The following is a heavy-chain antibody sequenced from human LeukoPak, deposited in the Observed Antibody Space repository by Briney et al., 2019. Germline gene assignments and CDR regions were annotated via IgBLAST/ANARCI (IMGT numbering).Heavy chain of an antibody. D-gene: IGHD2-15*01. CDR2: INPSGGST. Sequence: ASVKVSCKASGYTFTSYYMHWVRQAPGQGLEWMGIINPSGGSTSYAQKFQGRVTMTRDMSTSTVYMELSSLRSEDTAVYYCAREVVVVVAATPDAFDIWGQGTMVTVSS. V-gene: IGHV1-46*01. J-gene: IGHJ3*02. CDR1: GYTFTSYY. CDR3: AREVVVVVAATPDAFDI.